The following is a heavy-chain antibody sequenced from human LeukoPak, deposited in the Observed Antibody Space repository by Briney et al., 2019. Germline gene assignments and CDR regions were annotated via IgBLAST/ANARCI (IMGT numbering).Heavy chain of an antibody. CDR3: ARGGVSNSWYRTPDY. V-gene: IGHV1-18*01. CDR1: GYTFTNYG. J-gene: IGHJ4*02. D-gene: IGHD6-13*01. CDR2: ISTYNGNT. Sequence: GASVKVSCKASGYTFTNYGLSWARQAPGQGREWMGWISTYNGNTNYAQKFQGRVTMTTDTSTSTGYMEIRSLRSDDTAVYYCARGGVSNSWYRTPDYWGQGTLVTVSS.